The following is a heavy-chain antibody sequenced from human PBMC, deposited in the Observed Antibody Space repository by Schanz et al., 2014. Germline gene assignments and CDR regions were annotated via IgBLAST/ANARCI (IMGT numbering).Heavy chain of an antibody. V-gene: IGHV1-2*06. D-gene: IGHD5-12*01. Sequence: QVQLVQSGAEVKKLGASVKVSCKASGYTFTDYYMHWVRQAPGQGLEWMGRISPNSGGTNYAQKFQGRVTMTRDTSNSTAYMEMSRLISDDTAVYYCAREMLDIVATMDDDAFDIWGQGTMVTVSS. CDR2: ISPNSGGT. CDR1: GYTFTDYY. J-gene: IGHJ3*02. CDR3: AREMLDIVATMDDDAFDI.